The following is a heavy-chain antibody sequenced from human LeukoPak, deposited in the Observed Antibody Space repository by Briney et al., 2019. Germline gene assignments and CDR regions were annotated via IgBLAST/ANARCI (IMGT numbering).Heavy chain of an antibody. D-gene: IGHD6-19*01. V-gene: IGHV3-74*01. CDR2: INSDGSST. J-gene: IGHJ4*02. CDR3: ASGSSGWWSLDY. CDR1: GFTFSSYW. Sequence: GGSLRLSCAASGFTFSSYWMHWVRQAPGKGLVWVSRINSDGSSTSYADSVKGRFTISRDNSKNTLYLQMNSLRAEDTAVYYCASGSSGWWSLDYWGQGTLVTVSS.